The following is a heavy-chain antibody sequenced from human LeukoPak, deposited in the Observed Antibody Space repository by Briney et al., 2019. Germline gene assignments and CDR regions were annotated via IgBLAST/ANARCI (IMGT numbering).Heavy chain of an antibody. CDR2: INTNTGNP. D-gene: IGHD3-22*01. CDR3: ARGDYDTHGYQTR. V-gene: IGHV7-4-1*02. Sequence: GASVKVSCTASGYIFTNYVLHWVRQAPGQGLEWMGWINTNTGNPTYAQGFTGRFVFSLDTSVSTAYLQISSLKADDTAMYYCARGDYDTHGYQTRWGQGTLVTVSS. J-gene: IGHJ4*02. CDR1: GYIFTNYV.